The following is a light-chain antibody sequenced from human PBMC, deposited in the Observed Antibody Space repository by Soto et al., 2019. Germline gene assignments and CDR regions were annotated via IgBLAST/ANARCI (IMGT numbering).Light chain of an antibody. CDR2: EVS. CDR3: CSYAGSNNWV. J-gene: IGLJ3*02. V-gene: IGLV2-8*01. Sequence: QSVLTQPPSASGSPGQSVTISCTGTSSDVGGYNYVSWYQHHPGKAPKLMIYEVSKRPSGVPDRFSGSKSDNTASLTVSGLQAEDEADYYCCSYAGSNNWVFGGGTKVTVL. CDR1: SSDVGGYNY.